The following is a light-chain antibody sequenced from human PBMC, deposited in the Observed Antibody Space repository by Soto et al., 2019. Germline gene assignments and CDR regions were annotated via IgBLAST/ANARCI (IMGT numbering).Light chain of an antibody. CDR2: EVS. Sequence: QSALTQPASVSGSPGQSITISCTGTSSDVGGYNYVSWYHRHPGKAPKLMFYEVSTRTSGVSNRLSGSKSGNTASLTISRRQALDEADYYCNSLTRSSIDYVFVFGTKLAVL. V-gene: IGLV2-14*01. CDR3: NSLTRSSIDYV. J-gene: IGLJ1*01. CDR1: SSDVGGYNY.